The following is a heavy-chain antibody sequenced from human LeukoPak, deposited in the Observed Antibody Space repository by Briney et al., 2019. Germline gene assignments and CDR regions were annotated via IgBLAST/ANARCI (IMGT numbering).Heavy chain of an antibody. CDR2: IYTSGTT. CDR1: GGSISSGSYY. D-gene: IGHD1-26*01. CDR3: ARGWELQPFDF. Sequence: SQTLSLTCSVSGGSISSGSYYWNWIRQPAGKGLDWIGRIYTSGTTNYNPSLKSRVSISMDTSKNQFSLKLSSVTAADTAVYYCARGWELQPFDFWGGGTLVTVSS. J-gene: IGHJ4*02. V-gene: IGHV4-61*02.